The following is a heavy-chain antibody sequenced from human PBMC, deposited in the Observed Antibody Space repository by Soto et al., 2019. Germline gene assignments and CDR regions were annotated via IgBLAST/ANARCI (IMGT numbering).Heavy chain of an antibody. Sequence: SETLSLTCTVSGGSISSGDYYWSWIRQPPGKGLEWIGYIYYSGSTYYNPSLKSRVTISVDTSKNQFSLKLSSVTAADTAVYYCAREGAAAGFPPVDYWGQGTLVTVSS. CDR3: AREGAAAGFPPVDY. CDR1: GGSISSGDYY. J-gene: IGHJ4*02. V-gene: IGHV4-30-4*01. D-gene: IGHD6-13*01. CDR2: IYYSGST.